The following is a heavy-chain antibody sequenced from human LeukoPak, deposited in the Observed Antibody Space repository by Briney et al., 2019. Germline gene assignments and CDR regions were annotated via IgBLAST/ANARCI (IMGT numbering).Heavy chain of an antibody. CDR1: GFTFSSYG. J-gene: IGHJ2*01. D-gene: IGHD6-19*01. V-gene: IGHV3-33*06. Sequence: GGSLRLSRAASGFTFSSYGMHWVRQAPGKGLEWVAVIWYDGSYKYYADSVKGRFTISRDNSKNTLYLQMNSLRAEDTAVYYCAKGAGRDSSGWYWYFDLWGRGTLVTVSS. CDR3: AKGAGRDSSGWYWYFDL. CDR2: IWYDGSYK.